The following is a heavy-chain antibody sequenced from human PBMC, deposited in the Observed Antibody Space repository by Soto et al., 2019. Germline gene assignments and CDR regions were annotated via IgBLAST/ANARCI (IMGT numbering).Heavy chain of an antibody. Sequence: QPGGCLRLSCAASGFTVCSYAMSGVRQAPGKGLEWVSAISGSGGSTYYADSVKGRFTISRDNSKNTLYLQMNSLRAEDTAVYYGAKDRPVTTRFDYWGQGTLVTVSS. CDR2: ISGSGGST. D-gene: IGHD4-17*01. CDR1: GFTVCSYA. J-gene: IGHJ4*02. V-gene: IGHV3-23*01. CDR3: AKDRPVTTRFDY.